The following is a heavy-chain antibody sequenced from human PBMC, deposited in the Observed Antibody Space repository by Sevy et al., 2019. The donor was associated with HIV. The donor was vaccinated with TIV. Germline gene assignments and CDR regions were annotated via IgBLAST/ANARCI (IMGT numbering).Heavy chain of an antibody. J-gene: IGHJ4*02. CDR2: IKQDGSEK. CDR1: GFTFSSYW. Sequence: GGSLRLSCAASGFTFSSYWMSWVRQAPGKGLEWVANIKQDGSEKYYVDSVKGGFTISRDNAKNSLYLQMNSLRAEDTAVYYCASDVGKQHIFDYWGQGTLVTVSS. D-gene: IGHD6-13*01. V-gene: IGHV3-7*01. CDR3: ASDVGKQHIFDY.